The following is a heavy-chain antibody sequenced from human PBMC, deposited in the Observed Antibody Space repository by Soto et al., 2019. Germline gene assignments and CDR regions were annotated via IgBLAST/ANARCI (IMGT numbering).Heavy chain of an antibody. D-gene: IGHD2-21*01. CDR3: ARAYGGDVFDY. J-gene: IGHJ4*02. CDR1: GRSFSGYY. CDR2: INHSGST. Sequence: QVQLQQWGAGLLKPSETLSLTCAVYGRSFSGYYWSWIRQPPGKGLEWIGEINHSGSTNYNPSLKSRVTISVDTSKNHFSLKLSSLTAADTAVYYCARAYGGDVFDYWGQGTLVTVSS. V-gene: IGHV4-34*01.